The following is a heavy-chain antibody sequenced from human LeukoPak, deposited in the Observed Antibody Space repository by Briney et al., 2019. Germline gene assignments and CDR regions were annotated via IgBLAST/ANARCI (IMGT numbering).Heavy chain of an antibody. J-gene: IGHJ6*03. V-gene: IGHV4-34*01. CDR2: INHSGST. Sequence: PSETLSLTCAVYGGSFSGYYWSWIRQPPGKGLEWIGEINHSGSTNYNPSLKSRVTISVDTSKNQFSLKLSSVTAADTAVYYCARGERQLGTYYYYYYYMDVWGKGTTVTVSS. CDR1: GGSFSGYY. CDR3: ARGERQLGTYYYYYYYMDV. D-gene: IGHD6-13*01.